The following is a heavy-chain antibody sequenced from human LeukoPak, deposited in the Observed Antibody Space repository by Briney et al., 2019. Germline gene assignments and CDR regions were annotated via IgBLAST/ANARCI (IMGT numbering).Heavy chain of an antibody. CDR2: MNPNSGNT. D-gene: IGHD2-8*02. J-gene: IGHJ4*02. CDR3: ARHGYDTGNYQAHFDY. V-gene: IGHV1-8*03. CDR1: GYTFTSYD. Sequence: ASVKVSCKASGYTFTSYDINWVRQATGQGLEWMGWMNPNSGNTGYAQKFQGRITITRNTSISTAYMELSSLRSEDTAMYYCARHGYDTGNYQAHFDYWGQGTLVTVSS.